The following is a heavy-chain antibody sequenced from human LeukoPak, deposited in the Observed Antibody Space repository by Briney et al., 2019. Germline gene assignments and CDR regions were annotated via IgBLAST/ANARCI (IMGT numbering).Heavy chain of an antibody. CDR2: IIPIFGTA. V-gene: IGHV1-69*01. D-gene: IGHD1-26*01. CDR3: ARLRVGATWGFDP. CDR1: GGTFSSYA. J-gene: IGHJ5*02. Sequence: ASVKVSCKASGGTFSSYAISWVRQAPGQGLEWMGGIIPIFGTANYAQKFQGRVTITADESTSTAYMELSSPRSEDTAVYYCARLRVGATWGFDPWGQGTLVTVSS.